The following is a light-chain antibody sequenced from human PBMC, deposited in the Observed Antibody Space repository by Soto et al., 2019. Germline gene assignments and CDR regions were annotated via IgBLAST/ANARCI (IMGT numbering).Light chain of an antibody. CDR2: GAS. J-gene: IGKJ1*01. V-gene: IGKV3D-15*01. CDR1: QSVGNS. Sequence: EILMTQSPATLSVSPGDRATLSCRASQSVGNSLAWYQQKPGQAPRLLIYGASSRATGIPDRLSGSGSGTDFTLTISRLEPEDLAVYYCQQYNNWPPWTFGQGTKVDIK. CDR3: QQYNNWPPWT.